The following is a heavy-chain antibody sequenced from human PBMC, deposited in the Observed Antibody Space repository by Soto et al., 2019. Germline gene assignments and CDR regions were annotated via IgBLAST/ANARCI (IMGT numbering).Heavy chain of an antibody. J-gene: IGHJ6*03. D-gene: IGHD6-6*01. CDR3: AKDMRWTYSSSSTDYYYMDV. CDR1: GFTFDDYA. V-gene: IGHV3-9*01. Sequence: GGSLRLSCAASGFTFDDYAMHWVRQAPGKGLEWVSGISWNSGSIGYADSVKGRFTISRDNAKNSLYLQMNSLRAEDTALYYCAKDMRWTYSSSSTDYYYMDVWGKGTTVTVSS. CDR2: ISWNSGSI.